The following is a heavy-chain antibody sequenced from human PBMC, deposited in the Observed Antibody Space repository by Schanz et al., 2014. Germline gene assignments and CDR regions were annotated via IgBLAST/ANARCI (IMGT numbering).Heavy chain of an antibody. CDR3: ARESVSRTRLFDP. CDR1: GYTFTSNA. J-gene: IGHJ5*02. CDR2: ISPSSGGT. Sequence: QVHLVQSGSELKKPGASVKVSCKASGYTFTSNALNWVRQAPGQGLEWMGWISPSSGGTNYAQNFQGRVTMTKDTSINTVYMELSTLTSDDTAVYYCARESVSRTRLFDPWGQGTLVTVSS. D-gene: IGHD3-3*01. V-gene: IGHV1-2*02.